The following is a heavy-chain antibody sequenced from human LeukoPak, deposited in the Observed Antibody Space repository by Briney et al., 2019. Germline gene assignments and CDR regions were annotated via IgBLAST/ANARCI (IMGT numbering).Heavy chain of an antibody. CDR1: GYTFTRYY. V-gene: IGHV1-2*02. CDR2: INPNSGGT. CDR3: ARVPVYSYGGPSFDY. J-gene: IGHJ4*02. Sequence: GASVKVSCKASGYTFTRYYMHWVRQAPGQGLEWMGWINPNSGGTNYAQKFQGRVTMTRDTSISTAYMELSRLRSDDTAVYYCARVPVYSYGGPSFDYWGQGTLVTVSS. D-gene: IGHD5-18*01.